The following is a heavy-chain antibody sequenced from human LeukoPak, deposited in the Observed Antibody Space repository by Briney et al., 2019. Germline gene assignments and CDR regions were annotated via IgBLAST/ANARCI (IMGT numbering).Heavy chain of an antibody. CDR3: ARDRRTIYYVWGSYPRRGFDP. Sequence: GASVKVSCKASGYTFTGYYMHWVRQAPGQGLEWMGIINPSGGSTSYAQKFQGRVTMTRDTSTSTVYMELSSLRSEDTAVYYCARDRRTIYYVWGSYPRRGFDPWGQGTLVTVSS. D-gene: IGHD3-16*02. CDR1: GYTFTGYY. J-gene: IGHJ5*02. CDR2: INPSGGST. V-gene: IGHV1-46*01.